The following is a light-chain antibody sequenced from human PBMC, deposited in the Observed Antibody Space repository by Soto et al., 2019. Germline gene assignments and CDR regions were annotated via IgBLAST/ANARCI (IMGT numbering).Light chain of an antibody. CDR1: GGSIANHY. J-gene: IGLJ3*02. V-gene: IGLV6-57*04. CDR3: QSFDSTSVV. Sequence: NFMLTQPHSVSESPGKTVTISCTRSGGSIANHYVQWYQQRPGSAPTTVIYEDNQRPSGVPDRFSGSIDSSSNSASLTLSGRKTEDEAEYYCQSFDSTSVVFGGGTKLTVL. CDR2: EDN.